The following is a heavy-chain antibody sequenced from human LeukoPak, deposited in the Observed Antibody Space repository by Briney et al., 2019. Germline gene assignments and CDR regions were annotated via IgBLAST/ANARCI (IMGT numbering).Heavy chain of an antibody. D-gene: IGHD4-17*01. V-gene: IGHV1-8*01. CDR2: MNPNSGNT. CDR1: GYTFTSCD. Sequence: ASVKVSCKASGYTFTSCDINWVRQATGQGLEWMGWMNPNSGNTGYAQKFQGRVTMTRNTSISTAYMELSSLRSEDTAVYYCATTQGGDYAYYYYMDVWGKGTTVTVSS. J-gene: IGHJ6*03. CDR3: ATTQGGDYAYYYYMDV.